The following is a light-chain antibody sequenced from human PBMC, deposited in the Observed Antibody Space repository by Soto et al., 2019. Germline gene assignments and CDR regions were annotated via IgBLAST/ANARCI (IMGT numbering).Light chain of an antibody. CDR2: SNN. J-gene: IGLJ2*01. V-gene: IGLV1-44*01. CDR1: SSNIGINT. Sequence: QSVLTQPPSASGTPGQRVTISCSGSSSNIGINTVNWYQQLPGTAPKVLIYSNNQRPSGVPDRFSGSKSGTSASLTISGHQSEDEADYYCAAWDDSLNGVVFGGGTKLTVL. CDR3: AAWDDSLNGVV.